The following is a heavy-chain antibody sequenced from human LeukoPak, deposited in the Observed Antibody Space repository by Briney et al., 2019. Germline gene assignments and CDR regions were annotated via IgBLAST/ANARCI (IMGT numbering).Heavy chain of an antibody. CDR2: IKQDGSEK. CDR3: ARGIAVASKRLRWVPYYFDY. Sequence: GGSLRLSCAASGFTFSSYWMSWVRQAPGKGLEWVANIKQDGSEKYYVDSVKGRFTISRDNAKNSLYLQMNSLRAEDTAVYYCARGIAVASKRLRWVPYYFDYWGQGTLVTVSS. V-gene: IGHV3-7*01. D-gene: IGHD6-19*01. J-gene: IGHJ4*02. CDR1: GFTFSSYW.